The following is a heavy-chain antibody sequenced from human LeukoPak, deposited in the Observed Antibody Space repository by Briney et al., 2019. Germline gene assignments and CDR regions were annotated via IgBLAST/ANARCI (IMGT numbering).Heavy chain of an antibody. CDR2: IRYDGSNK. CDR3: AKRFTEETAVLLWFGDDYFDY. Sequence: GGSLRLSCAASGFTFSSYGMHWVRQAPGKGLEWVAFIRYDGSNKYYADSVKGRFTISRDNSKNTLHLQMNSLRAEDTAVYYCAKRFTEETAVLLWFGDDYFDYWGQGTLVTVSS. J-gene: IGHJ4*02. V-gene: IGHV3-30*02. D-gene: IGHD3-10*01. CDR1: GFTFSSYG.